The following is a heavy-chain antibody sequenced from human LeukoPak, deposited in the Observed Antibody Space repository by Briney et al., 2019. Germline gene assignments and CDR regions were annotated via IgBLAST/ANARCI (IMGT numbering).Heavy chain of an antibody. V-gene: IGHV1-18*01. D-gene: IGHD5-12*01. CDR3: ARASGYDSPHYYYYMDV. CDR1: GYTFTSYG. J-gene: IGHJ6*03. CDR2: ISAYNGNT. Sequence: ASVKVSCKASGYTFTSYGISWVRQAPGQGLEWMGWISAYNGNTDYAQKLQGRVTMTTDTSTSTAYMELRSLRSDDTAVYYCARASGYDSPHYYYYMDVWGKGTTVTVSS.